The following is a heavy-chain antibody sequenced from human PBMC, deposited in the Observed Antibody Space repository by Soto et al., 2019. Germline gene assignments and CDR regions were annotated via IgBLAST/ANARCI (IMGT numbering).Heavy chain of an antibody. CDR2: ISCSGGST. CDR3: AQGCRRSDGYNWPSGPFYX. V-gene: IGHV3-23*01. D-gene: IGHD5-12*01. Sequence: GGSLRLSCAASGFTFSSYAMSWVRQAPGKGLEWVSSISCSGGSTYYAYSVKVRFTISRENSKNTLHLQMNSLRDEDTAVYYCAQGCRRSDGYNWPSGPFYXWGQATLVTVSX. J-gene: IGHJ5*02. CDR1: GFTFSSYA.